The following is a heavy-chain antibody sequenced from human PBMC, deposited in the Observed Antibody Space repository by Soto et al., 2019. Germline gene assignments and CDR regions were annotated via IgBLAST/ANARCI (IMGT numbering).Heavy chain of an antibody. J-gene: IGHJ5*02. V-gene: IGHV3-15*01. D-gene: IGHD3-22*01. Sequence: GRSLRLSCAASGFTFSNAWMSWVRQAPGKGLEWVGRIKSKTDGGTTDYAAPVKGRFTISRDDSKNTLYLQMNSLKTEDTAVYYCARDLGYYYDSSGSDPWGQGTLVTVSS. CDR1: GFTFSNAW. CDR2: IKSKTDGGTT. CDR3: ARDLGYYYDSSGSDP.